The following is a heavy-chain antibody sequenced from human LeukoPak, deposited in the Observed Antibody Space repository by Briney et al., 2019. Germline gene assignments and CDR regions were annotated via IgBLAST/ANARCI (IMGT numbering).Heavy chain of an antibody. J-gene: IGHJ6*03. CDR2: INHSGST. CDR3: ARALVVPAAIYYMDV. V-gene: IGHV4-34*01. Sequence: PSETLSLTCAVYGGSFSGYYWSWIRQPPGKGLEWIGEINHSGSTNYIPSLKSRVTISVDTSKNQFSLKLSSVTAADTAVYYCARALVVPAAIYYMDVWGKGTTVTVSS. CDR1: GGSFSGYY. D-gene: IGHD2-2*02.